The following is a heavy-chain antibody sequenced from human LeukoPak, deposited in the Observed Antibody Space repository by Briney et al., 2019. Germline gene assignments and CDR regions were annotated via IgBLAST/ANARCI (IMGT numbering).Heavy chain of an antibody. D-gene: IGHD6-13*01. CDR1: GGSIHNHI. V-gene: IGHV4-4*07. CDR3: ARHLYSSSWYALVG. CDR2: VYTSGST. J-gene: IGHJ4*02. Sequence: PSETLSLTCTVSGGSIHNHIWNWIRQPAGKGLEWIGRVYTSGSTNYNPSLKSRVTMSFDTSKSQFSLKLTSVTAADTAVYYCARHLYSSSWYALVGWGQGTLVTVSS.